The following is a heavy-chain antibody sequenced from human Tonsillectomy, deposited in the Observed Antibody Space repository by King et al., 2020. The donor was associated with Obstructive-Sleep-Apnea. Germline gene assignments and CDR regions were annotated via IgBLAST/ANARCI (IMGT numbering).Heavy chain of an antibody. CDR1: GGSFSGYY. Sequence: VQLQQWGAGLLKPSETLSLTCAVYGGSFSGYYWSWIRQPPGKGLEWIGEINHSGSTNYNPSLKSRVTISVDTSKNQFSLKRSSVTAADTAVYYCARVLGYCSGGSCYPFDYWGQGTLVTVSS. V-gene: IGHV4-34*01. D-gene: IGHD2-15*01. CDR3: ARVLGYCSGGSCYPFDY. J-gene: IGHJ4*02. CDR2: INHSGST.